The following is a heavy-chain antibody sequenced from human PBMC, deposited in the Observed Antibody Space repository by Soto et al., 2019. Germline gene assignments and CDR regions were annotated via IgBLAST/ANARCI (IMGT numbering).Heavy chain of an antibody. Sequence: PSETLSLTCAVSGGSISSGGYSWSWIRQPPGKGLERIGYIYHSGSTYYNQSLKRRVKISVDRSKNQFSLNLSSVTAADTAVYYCASYGDYYFDYLGQGTLVTVSS. D-gene: IGHD4-17*01. CDR2: IYHSGST. CDR1: GGSISSGGYS. J-gene: IGHJ4*02. V-gene: IGHV4-30-2*01. CDR3: ASYGDYYFDY.